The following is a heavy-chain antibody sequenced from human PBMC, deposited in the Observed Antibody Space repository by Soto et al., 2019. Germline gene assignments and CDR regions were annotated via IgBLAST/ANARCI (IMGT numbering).Heavy chain of an antibody. J-gene: IGHJ4*02. V-gene: IGHV3-23*01. CDR2: ISGSGSTT. CDR1: VFNFYA. Sequence: GGSLRLSCAASVFNFYAMSWVRQAPGKGLEWVASISGSGSTTYYADSVRGRFTISRDNSKNTMYLQMNSLRAEDTAVYYCAKDRTPAVLLWFGESAYWGLGTLVTVSS. CDR3: AKDRTPAVLLWFGESAY. D-gene: IGHD3-10*01.